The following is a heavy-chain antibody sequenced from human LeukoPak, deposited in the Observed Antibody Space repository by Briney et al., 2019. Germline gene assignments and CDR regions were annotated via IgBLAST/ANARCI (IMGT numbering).Heavy chain of an antibody. Sequence: GGSLRLSCAASGFTFSSYWMSWVRQAPGKGLEWVANMKQDGSEKYYVDSVKGRFTISRDNSKNTLYLQMNSLRAEDTAVYYCAKDLRDSGWSFDYWGQGTLVTVSS. CDR1: GFTFSSYW. V-gene: IGHV3-7*01. CDR2: MKQDGSEK. D-gene: IGHD6-19*01. J-gene: IGHJ4*02. CDR3: AKDLRDSGWSFDY.